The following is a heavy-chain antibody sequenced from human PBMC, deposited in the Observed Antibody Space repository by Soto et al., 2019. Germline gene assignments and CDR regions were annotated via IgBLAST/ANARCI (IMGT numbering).Heavy chain of an antibody. D-gene: IGHD6-13*01. Sequence: QVQLQQWGAGLLKPSETLSLTCTAYGESFNGYYWSWIRQPPGKGLEWIGEIHHSGSTNYNPSLKSGVTFSIDTAKRQFSLKVRSVTAADTAVYYCARGKRGSSWYRGEEKYYYYGMDVWGQGTPVTVSS. V-gene: IGHV4-34*01. CDR1: GESFNGYY. CDR3: ARGKRGSSWYRGEEKYYYYGMDV. J-gene: IGHJ6*02. CDR2: IHHSGST.